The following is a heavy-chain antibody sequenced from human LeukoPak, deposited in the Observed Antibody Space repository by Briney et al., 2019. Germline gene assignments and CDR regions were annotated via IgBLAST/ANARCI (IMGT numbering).Heavy chain of an antibody. CDR1: GFTFSDHA. J-gene: IGHJ6*02. V-gene: IGHV3-23*01. CDR3: SRGGWPTAGTPRLDV. CDR2: INGNGGGS. Sequence: GGSLRLSCAASGFTFSDHAMSWVRQAPAKGLEWVSSINGNGGGSYYIDSVRGRFTISRDNSKNTAYLQMNSLRVDDTAVYYCSRGGWPTAGTPRLDVWGQGTTVVVSS. D-gene: IGHD6-13*01.